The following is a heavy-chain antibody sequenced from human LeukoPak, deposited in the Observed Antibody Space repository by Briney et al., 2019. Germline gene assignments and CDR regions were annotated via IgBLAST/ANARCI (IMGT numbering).Heavy chain of an antibody. D-gene: IGHD2-2*01. CDR3: ARDVQGYCTSTSCYGGAFDI. Sequence: GGSLRLSCAASGFTFSNYAIHWVRQAPGKGLEWVAVISYDGGNKYYADSVKGRFTISRDNSKNTLYLQMNSLRAEDTALYYCARDVQGYCTSTSCYGGAFDIWGQGTMVTVSS. J-gene: IGHJ3*02. CDR2: ISYDGGNK. V-gene: IGHV3-30-3*01. CDR1: GFTFSNYA.